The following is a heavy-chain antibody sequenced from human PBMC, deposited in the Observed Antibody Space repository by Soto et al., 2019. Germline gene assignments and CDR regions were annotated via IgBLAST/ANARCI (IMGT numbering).Heavy chain of an antibody. CDR3: ARGRIIVAGGFDP. J-gene: IGHJ5*02. V-gene: IGHV4-30-2*01. CDR1: GGSISSGGYS. D-gene: IGHD6-19*01. Sequence: SETLSLTCAVSGGSISSGGYSWSWTRQPPGKGLECIGYIYHSGSTYYNPSLKSRVTISVDRSKNQFSLKLSSVTAADTAVYYCARGRIIVAGGFDPWGQGTLVTVSS. CDR2: IYHSGST.